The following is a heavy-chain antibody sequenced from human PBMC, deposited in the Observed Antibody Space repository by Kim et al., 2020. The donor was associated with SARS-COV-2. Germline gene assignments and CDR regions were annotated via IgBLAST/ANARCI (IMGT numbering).Heavy chain of an antibody. J-gene: IGHJ4*02. Sequence: SETLSLTCSVSSDSISSDYCSWIRQLPGKGLEWLGDIYYSGSTDYNPSPKTLVTISWDTSRNQFSLDLTSVTEADTAVYYCARSEGRASWHQFDYCGQG. CDR1: SDSISSDY. V-gene: IGHV4-59*01. CDR3: ARSEGRASWHQFDY. CDR2: IYYSGST. D-gene: IGHD2-2*01.